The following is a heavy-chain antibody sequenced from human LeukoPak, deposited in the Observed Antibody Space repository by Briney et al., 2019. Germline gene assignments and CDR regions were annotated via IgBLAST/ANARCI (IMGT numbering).Heavy chain of an antibody. CDR1: GGSISNTNW. Sequence: PSETLSLTCGVSGGSISNTNWWTWFRQPPGKGLEWIGEVNLQGSANYNPSLKSRVAISVDKSENHISLKLTSVTAADTAVYYCAREGGPYRPLDYSGQGTLVTVAS. J-gene: IGHJ4*02. CDR2: VNLQGSA. V-gene: IGHV4-4*02. CDR3: AREGGPYRPLDY.